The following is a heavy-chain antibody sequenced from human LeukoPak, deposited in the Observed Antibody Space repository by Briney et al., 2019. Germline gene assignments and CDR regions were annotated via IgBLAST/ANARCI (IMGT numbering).Heavy chain of an antibody. V-gene: IGHV4-34*01. CDR3: ARGNSDHCSSTSCSPTEPYYFDY. J-gene: IGHJ4*02. CDR2: INHSGST. D-gene: IGHD2-2*01. CDR1: GFTFSSYW. Sequence: GSLRLSCAASGFTFSSYWMSWVRQPPGKGLEWIGEINHSGSTNYNPSLKSRVTISVDTSKNQFSLKLSSVTAADTAVYYCARGNSDHCSSTSCSPTEPYYFDYWGQGTLVTVSS.